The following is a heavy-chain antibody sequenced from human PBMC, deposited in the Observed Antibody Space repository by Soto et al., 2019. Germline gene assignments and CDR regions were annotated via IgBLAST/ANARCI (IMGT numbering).Heavy chain of an antibody. CDR1: GFTFTIYA. D-gene: IGHD2-15*01. CDR2: MSYDGSNK. CDR3: ARSGVAMCCRYFYGMDV. J-gene: IGHJ6*02. V-gene: IGHV3-30-3*01. Sequence: PGGSLRLSCAASGFTFTIYAIHWVRQAPGKGLEWVAVMSYDGSNKYYADSVKGRFTISRDTSENTLHLQINSLRTEDTAVYYCARSGVAMCCRYFYGMDVWGQGTTVTVSS.